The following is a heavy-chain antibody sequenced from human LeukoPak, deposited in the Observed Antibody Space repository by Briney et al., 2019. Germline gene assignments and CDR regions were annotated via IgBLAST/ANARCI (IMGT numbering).Heavy chain of an antibody. CDR1: GFTFSSYA. Sequence: GGSLRLSCAASGFTFSSYAMHWVRQAPGKGLEGVAVISYDGSNKYYADSVKGRFTISRDNSKNTLYLQMNSLRAEDTAVYYCARTAMVLHHFDYWGQGTLVTVSS. J-gene: IGHJ4*02. CDR3: ARTAMVLHHFDY. V-gene: IGHV3-30*04. D-gene: IGHD5-18*01. CDR2: ISYDGSNK.